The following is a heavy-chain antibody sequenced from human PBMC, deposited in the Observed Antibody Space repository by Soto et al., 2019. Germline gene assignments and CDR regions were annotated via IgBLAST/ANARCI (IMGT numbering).Heavy chain of an antibody. J-gene: IGHJ3*02. CDR2: ISAYNGNT. V-gene: IGHV1-18*01. CDR1: GYTFTSYG. Sequence: ASVKVSCKASGYTFTSYGISWVRQAPGQGLEWMGWISAYNGNTNYAQKLQGRVTMTTDTSTSTAYMELRSLRSDDTAVYYCASGTRQLVLGAFESWGQGTMVTV. CDR3: ASGTRQLVLGAFES. D-gene: IGHD6-13*01.